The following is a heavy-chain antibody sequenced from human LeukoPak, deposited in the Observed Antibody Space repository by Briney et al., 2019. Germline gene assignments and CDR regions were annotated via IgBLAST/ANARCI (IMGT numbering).Heavy chain of an antibody. CDR2: IIPIFGTA. V-gene: IGHV1-69*05. CDR3: ARAINYYDFWRGGYYYYYYMDV. D-gene: IGHD3-3*01. CDR1: GGTFSSYA. J-gene: IGHJ6*03. Sequence: SVKVSCKASGGTFSSYAISWVRQAPGQGLEWMGGIIPIFGTANYAQKFQGRVTITTDESTSTAYMELSSLRSEDTAVYYCARAINYYDFWRGGYYYYYYMDVWGKGTTVTVSS.